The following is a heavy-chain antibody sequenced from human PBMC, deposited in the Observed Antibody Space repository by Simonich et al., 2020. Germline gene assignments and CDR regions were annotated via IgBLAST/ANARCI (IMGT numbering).Heavy chain of an antibody. V-gene: IGHV1-2*02. J-gene: IGHJ3*02. D-gene: IGHD6-13*01. CDR2: INTNSGGT. CDR1: GYTFTGYY. Sequence: QVQLVQSGAEVKKPGASVKVSCKASGYTFTGYYMHWVRQAPGQGIEGRGWINTNSGGTNYAQKFQGRVTMTRDTYISTAYMELSRLRSDDTAVYYCARARLYSSTHAFDIWGQGTMVTVSS. CDR3: ARARLYSSTHAFDI.